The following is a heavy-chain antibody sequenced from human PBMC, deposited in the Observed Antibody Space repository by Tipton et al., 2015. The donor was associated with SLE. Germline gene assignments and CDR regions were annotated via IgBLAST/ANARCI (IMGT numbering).Heavy chain of an antibody. CDR3: ARPGVYGMDV. V-gene: IGHV4-34*01. CDR2: INHCGST. CDR1: GGSFSGYY. J-gene: IGHJ6*02. Sequence: TLSLTCAVYGGSFSGYYWSWIRQPPGKGLEWIGEINHCGSTNYNPSLKSRVTISVDTSKNQFSLKLSSVTAADTAVYYCARPGVYGMDVWGQGTTVTVSS. D-gene: IGHD2-8*01.